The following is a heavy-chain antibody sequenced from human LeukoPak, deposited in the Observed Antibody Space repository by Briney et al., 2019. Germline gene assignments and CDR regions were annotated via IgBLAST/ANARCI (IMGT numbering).Heavy chain of an antibody. CDR3: AKIAAANCGGDCYSGAYYFDY. D-gene: IGHD2-21*02. J-gene: IGHJ4*02. CDR1: RFTLSTYC. Sequence: GGSLRLSCAASRFTLSTYCMHWVRQAPGKGLEWVAFIRYDGSKKYYADSVKGRFTITRDNSKNTLYLQMNSLRAEDTAVYYCAKIAAANCGGDCYSGAYYFDYWGQGTLVTVSS. V-gene: IGHV3-30*02. CDR2: IRYDGSKK.